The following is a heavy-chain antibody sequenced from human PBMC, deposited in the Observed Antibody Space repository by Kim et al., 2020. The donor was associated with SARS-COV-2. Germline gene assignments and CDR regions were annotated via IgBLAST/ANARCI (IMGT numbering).Heavy chain of an antibody. CDR2: IYYSGST. CDR3: ARWAYSSSSGTRWLDP. Sequence: SDTLSLTCTVSGGSISSDYWIWIRQPPGKGLDWIGYIYYSGSTNYNPSLQSRVTISIDTSKNQFSLKLRSVTAADTAVYYCARWAYSSSSGTRWLDPWGQGTLVTVSS. V-gene: IGHV4-59*01. J-gene: IGHJ5*02. CDR1: GGSISSDY. D-gene: IGHD6-6*01.